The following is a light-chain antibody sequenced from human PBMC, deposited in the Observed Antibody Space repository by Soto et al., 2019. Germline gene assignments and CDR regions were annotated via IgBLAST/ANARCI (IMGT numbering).Light chain of an antibody. V-gene: IGKV3-15*01. CDR3: QQYNNWPMT. CDR1: QSIRNN. J-gene: IGKJ1*01. CDR2: GAS. Sequence: EIVMTQSPSALSVSPGERVTLSCRASQSIRNNLAWYQQKPGQAPRLLIFGASTRATGIPARFSGGGSGTEFTVTISSLQSEDFAVYFCQQYNNWPMTFGQGTKVDNK.